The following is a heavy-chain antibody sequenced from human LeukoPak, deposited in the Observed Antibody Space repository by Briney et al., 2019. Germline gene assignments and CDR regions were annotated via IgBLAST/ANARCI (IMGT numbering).Heavy chain of an antibody. V-gene: IGHV1-2*02. CDR2: INPNSGGT. CDR3: ARLGGGNSRDYFDY. Sequence: ASAKVSCKASGYTFTGYYMHWVRQAPGQGLEWMGWINPNSGGTNYAQKFQGRVTMTRDTSISTAYMELSRLRSDDTAVYYCARLGGGNSRDYFDYWGQGTLVTVSS. J-gene: IGHJ4*02. CDR1: GYTFTGYY. D-gene: IGHD4-23*01.